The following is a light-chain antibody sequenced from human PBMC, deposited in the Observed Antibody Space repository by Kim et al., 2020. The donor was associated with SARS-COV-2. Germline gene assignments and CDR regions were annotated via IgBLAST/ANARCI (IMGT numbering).Light chain of an antibody. CDR1: QSISSY. J-gene: IGKJ5*01. Sequence: SASVGDRVTITCRASQSISSYLNWYQQKPGNAPKLLIYAASSLPSGVPSRFSGSGSGTDFTLAISSLQPEDFATYYCQQSYSTPHFGQGTRLEIK. CDR2: AAS. CDR3: QQSYSTPH. V-gene: IGKV1-39*01.